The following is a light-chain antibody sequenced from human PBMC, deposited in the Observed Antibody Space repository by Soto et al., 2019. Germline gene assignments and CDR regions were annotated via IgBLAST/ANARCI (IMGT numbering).Light chain of an antibody. CDR1: QSVSSSY. V-gene: IGKV3-20*01. J-gene: IGKJ1*01. CDR2: GAS. CDR3: QQYGSSPRT. Sequence: EIVLTQSPGTLSLSPGERATLSCRASQSVSSSYLAWYQQKPGQAPRLLIYGASSRATGIPDRFSGSASGTDFTLTISRLDPEDFAVYYCQQYGSSPRTFGQGTKVEIK.